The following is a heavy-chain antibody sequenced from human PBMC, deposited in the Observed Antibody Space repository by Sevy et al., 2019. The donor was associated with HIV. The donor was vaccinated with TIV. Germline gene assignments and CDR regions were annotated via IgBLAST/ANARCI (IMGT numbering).Heavy chain of an antibody. Sequence: GGSLRLSCAASGFTFSSYGMHWVRQAPGKGLEWVAVISYDGTKKYYVDSVKGRFTIPRDNSKNTLYLQMNSLRAEDTAVYYCAKNRADTAMADYYYYGMDVWGQGTTVTVSS. CDR1: GFTFSSYG. V-gene: IGHV3-30*18. CDR2: ISYDGTKK. J-gene: IGHJ6*02. CDR3: AKNRADTAMADYYYYGMDV. D-gene: IGHD5-18*01.